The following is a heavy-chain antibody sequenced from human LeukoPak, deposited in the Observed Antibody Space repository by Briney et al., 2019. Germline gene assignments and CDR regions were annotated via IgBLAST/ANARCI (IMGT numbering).Heavy chain of an antibody. CDR2: INWNAGST. CDR1: GFTFDYYG. J-gene: IGHJ3*02. Sequence: GGSLRLSCAASGFTFDYYGMSWVRQAPGKGLEWVSGINWNAGSTGYADSVKGRFTISRDNAKNSLYLQMNSLRVEDTALYHCARGNYGDSDPRAFDIWGQGTMVTVSS. D-gene: IGHD4-17*01. CDR3: ARGNYGDSDPRAFDI. V-gene: IGHV3-20*01.